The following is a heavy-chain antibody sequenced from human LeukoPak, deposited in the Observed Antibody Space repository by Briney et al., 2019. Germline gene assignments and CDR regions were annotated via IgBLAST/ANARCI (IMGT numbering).Heavy chain of an antibody. D-gene: IGHD1-26*01. CDR1: GYTLTELP. CDR3: ATDLIVGPTTDLDY. CDR2: FDPKDGGT. Sequence: ASVKVSCKVSGYTLTELPIHWVRQAPGKGLEWMGGFDPKDGGTIYAQNFQGRGTLTEDTSTDTAYMELSSLRSEDTAVYYCATDLIVGPTTDLDYWGQGTLVTVSS. V-gene: IGHV1-24*01. J-gene: IGHJ4*02.